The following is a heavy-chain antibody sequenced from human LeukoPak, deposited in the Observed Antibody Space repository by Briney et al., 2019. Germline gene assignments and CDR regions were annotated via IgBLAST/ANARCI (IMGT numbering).Heavy chain of an antibody. J-gene: IGHJ4*02. Sequence: PGGSLRLSCAASGFTFSDYYMSWIRQAPGKGLEWVSYISSSGSTIYYADSVKGRFTISRDNAKNSLYLQMNSLRAEDTAVYYCASSLYSSSCSRDWGQGTLVTVPS. CDR3: ASSLYSSSCSRD. V-gene: IGHV3-11*01. CDR1: GFTFSDYY. D-gene: IGHD6-13*01. CDR2: ISSSGSTI.